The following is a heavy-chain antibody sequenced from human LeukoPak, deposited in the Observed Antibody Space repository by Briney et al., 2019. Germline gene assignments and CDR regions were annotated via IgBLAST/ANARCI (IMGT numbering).Heavy chain of an antibody. D-gene: IGHD4-23*01. CDR2: IDRDGSRI. CDR1: GFTFSSYW. V-gene: IGHV3-74*01. J-gene: IGHJ4*02. Sequence: GSLRLSCAVSGFTFSSYWMHWVRQAPGKGLVWVSRIDRDGSRINYADSVKGRFSISRDNGKNTLFLQMNSLRAEDAAVYYCVRGNDYGGPHYWGQGTLVTVSS. CDR3: VRGNDYGGPHY.